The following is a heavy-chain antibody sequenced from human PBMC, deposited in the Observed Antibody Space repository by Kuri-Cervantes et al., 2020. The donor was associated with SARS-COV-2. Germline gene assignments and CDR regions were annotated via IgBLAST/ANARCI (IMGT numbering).Heavy chain of an antibody. V-gene: IGHV2-26*01. J-gene: IGHJ6*02. D-gene: IGHD3-3*01. Sequence: ETLSLTCTVSGGSISSYYWSWIRQPPGKALEWLAHIFSNDEKSYSTSLKSRLTISKDTSKSQVVLTMTNMDPVDTATYYCARIWENYDFWSGYPQPYYYYYGMDVWGQGTTVTVSS. CDR2: IFSNDEK. CDR1: GGSISSYYW. CDR3: ARIWENYDFWSGYPQPYYYYYGMDV.